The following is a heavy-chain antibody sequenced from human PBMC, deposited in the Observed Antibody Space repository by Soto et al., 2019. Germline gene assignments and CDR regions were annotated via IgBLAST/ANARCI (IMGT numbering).Heavy chain of an antibody. Sequence: RISKNQGKGLEWVSAISGSGGSTYYADSVKGRFTISRDNSKNTLYLQMNSLRAEDTVVFQGANTISYFRYDLAFWVNGTSVTVSS. D-gene: IGHD1-26*01. CDR3: ANTISYFRYDLAF. CDR2: ISGSGGST. V-gene: IGHV3-23*01. J-gene: IGHJ6*03.